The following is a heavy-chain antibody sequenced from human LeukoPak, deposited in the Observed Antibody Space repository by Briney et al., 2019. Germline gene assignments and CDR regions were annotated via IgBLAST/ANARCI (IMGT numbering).Heavy chain of an antibody. CDR2: IYYSGST. Sequence: SETLSLTCTVSGGSISSSSYYWGWLRQPPGKGLEWIGSIYYSGSTYYTPSLKSPVTISVDTSKNQFSLKLSSVTAADTAVYYCATGSYYNVGFDYWGQGTLVTVSS. D-gene: IGHD3-10*01. CDR3: ATGSYYNVGFDY. V-gene: IGHV4-39*01. CDR1: GGSISSSSYY. J-gene: IGHJ4*02.